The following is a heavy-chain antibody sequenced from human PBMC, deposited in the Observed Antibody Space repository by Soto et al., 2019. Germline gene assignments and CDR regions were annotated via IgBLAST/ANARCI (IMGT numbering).Heavy chain of an antibody. CDR3: AGERTEFGDY. CDR1: GYTFTSYD. V-gene: IGHV1-8*02. CDR2: MNPNSGNT. D-gene: IGHD3-10*01. Sequence: QVQLVQSGAEVKKPGASLKVSCKASGYTFTSYDINWVRQATGQGLEWMGWMNPNSGNTGYAQKFQGRVTMTRNTSISAAYTELSSLRSGDPAAYDWAGERTEFGDYWAQGTLLTVSS. J-gene: IGHJ4*02.